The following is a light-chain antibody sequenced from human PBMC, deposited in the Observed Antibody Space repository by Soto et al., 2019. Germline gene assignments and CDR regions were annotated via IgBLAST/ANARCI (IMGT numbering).Light chain of an antibody. V-gene: IGLV2-14*01. Sequence: QSALTQPASVSGSPGQSITISCTGTSSDIGGYNYVSWYQQHPGKVPKLMIYDVSNRPSGVSNRFSGSKSGNTASLTISGLQAEDEADYYCISYTSSSTWVFGGGTQLTV. CDR3: ISYTSSSTWV. CDR2: DVS. J-gene: IGLJ3*02. CDR1: SSDIGGYNY.